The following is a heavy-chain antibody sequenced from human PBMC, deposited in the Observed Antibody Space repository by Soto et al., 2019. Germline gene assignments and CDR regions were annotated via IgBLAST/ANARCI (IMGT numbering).Heavy chain of an antibody. Sequence: ASVKVSCKASGYTFTGYYMHWVRQAPGQGLEWMGWINPNSGGTNYAQKFQGRVTMTRDTSISTAYMDVTRLRSEDTAVYYCARAHCDYAEGAFDIWGQGTMVTVSS. CDR2: INPNSGGT. D-gene: IGHD4-17*01. J-gene: IGHJ3*02. CDR3: ARAHCDYAEGAFDI. V-gene: IGHV1-2*02. CDR1: GYTFTGYY.